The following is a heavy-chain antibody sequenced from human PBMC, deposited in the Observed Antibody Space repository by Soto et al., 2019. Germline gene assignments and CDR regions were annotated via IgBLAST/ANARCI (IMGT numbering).Heavy chain of an antibody. D-gene: IGHD3-10*01. CDR2: IRNRPNSYTT. Sequence: PGGSLRLSCAASGFTFSSYAMHWVRQAPGKGLEWVGRIRNRPNSYTTQYAASVKGRFAVLRDDSENLVYLQMNDLKTEDTAVYYCVRDSGRGFYFDYWGQGAQVTVS. CDR3: VRDSGRGFYFDY. V-gene: IGHV3-72*01. J-gene: IGHJ4*02. CDR1: GFTFSSYA.